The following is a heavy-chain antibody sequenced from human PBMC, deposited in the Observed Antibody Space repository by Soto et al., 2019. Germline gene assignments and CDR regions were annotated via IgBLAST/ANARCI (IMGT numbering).Heavy chain of an antibody. J-gene: IGHJ6*02. V-gene: IGHV4-34*01. CDR1: GGSFSGYY. D-gene: IGHD4-17*01. CDR3: ERSLTTVVTMDV. Sequence: SETLSLTCAVYGGSFSGYYWSWIRQPPGKGLEWIGEINHSGSTNYNPSLKSRVTISVDTSKNQFSLKLSSVTAADTAVYYFERSLTTVVTMDVCGQESTVTVS. CDR2: INHSGST.